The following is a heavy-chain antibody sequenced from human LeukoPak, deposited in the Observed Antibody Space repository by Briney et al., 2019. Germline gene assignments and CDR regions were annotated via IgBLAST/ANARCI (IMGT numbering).Heavy chain of an antibody. Sequence: PSETLSLTCAVYGGSFSGYYWSWIRQPPGKGLEWIGSIYYSGSTYYNPSLKSRVTISVDTSKNQFSLKLSSVTAADTAVYYCARVGAGIAMRAYFDYWGQGTLVTVSS. CDR3: ARVGAGIAMRAYFDY. CDR2: IYYSGST. J-gene: IGHJ4*02. CDR1: GGSFSGYY. D-gene: IGHD6-13*01. V-gene: IGHV4-34*01.